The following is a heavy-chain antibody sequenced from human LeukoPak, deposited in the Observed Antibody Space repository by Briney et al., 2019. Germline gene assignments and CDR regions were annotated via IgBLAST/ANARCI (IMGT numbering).Heavy chain of an antibody. V-gene: IGHV3-30*04. CDR3: AREELVYGSGSYPDY. D-gene: IGHD3-10*01. J-gene: IGHJ4*02. CDR2: ISYDGSNK. CDR1: GFTFSSYA. Sequence: GGSLRLSCAASGFTFSSYAMHWVRQAPGKGLEWVAVISYDGSNKYYADSVKGRFTISRDNSKNTLYLQMNSLRAEDTAVYYCAREELVYGSGSYPDYWGQGTLVTVSS.